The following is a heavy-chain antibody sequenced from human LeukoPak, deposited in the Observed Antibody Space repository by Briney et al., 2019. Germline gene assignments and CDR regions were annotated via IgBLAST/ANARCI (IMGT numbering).Heavy chain of an antibody. Sequence: PSETLSLTCTVSGGSISSGDYYWSWIRQPPGKGLEWIGYIYYSGSTNYNPSLKSRVTISVDTSKNQFSLKLSSVTAADTAVYYCARAVGVGWFGEFFDYWGQGTLVTVSS. J-gene: IGHJ4*02. CDR1: GGSISSGDYY. CDR3: ARAVGVGWFGEFFDY. D-gene: IGHD3-10*01. V-gene: IGHV4-61*08. CDR2: IYYSGST.